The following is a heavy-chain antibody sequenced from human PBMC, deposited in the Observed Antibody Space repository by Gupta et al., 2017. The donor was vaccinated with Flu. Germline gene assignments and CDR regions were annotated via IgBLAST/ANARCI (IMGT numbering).Heavy chain of an antibody. Sequence: EVQLVESGGGLIHPGGSRRLSCAASGFTFSRYEMNWVRQAPGKGLEWVSYISGSGSIIYYADSVKGRVTISRDNAKNSLSLQMNSLRAADTAVYYCARSPTIAARVFDYWGQGTLVTVSS. CDR1: GFTFSRYE. CDR3: ARSPTIAARVFDY. V-gene: IGHV3-48*03. D-gene: IGHD6-6*01. CDR2: ISGSGSII. J-gene: IGHJ4*02.